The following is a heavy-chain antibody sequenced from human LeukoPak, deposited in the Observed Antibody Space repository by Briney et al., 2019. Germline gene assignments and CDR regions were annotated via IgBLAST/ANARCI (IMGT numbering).Heavy chain of an antibody. CDR2: ISVSGNT. J-gene: IGHJ4*02. D-gene: IGHD1-26*01. Sequence: GGSLRLSCAASGFTLSSYAMSWVRQAPGKGLEWVSAISVSGNTYHADSVKGRFTIYRDNFKNTVDLQVSGLKEEDTAVYYCARDWGQRGVGATLANWGQGTLVIVSS. CDR1: GFTLSSYA. CDR3: ARDWGQRGVGATLAN. V-gene: IGHV3-23*01.